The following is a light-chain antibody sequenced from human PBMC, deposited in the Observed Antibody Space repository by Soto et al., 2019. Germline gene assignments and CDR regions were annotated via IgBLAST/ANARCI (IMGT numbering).Light chain of an antibody. Sequence: EFVLTQSPGTLSLSPGERATLSCSASQSVIATYLAWYQQKPGQAPRLLIYAASSRATGVPDRFSGSGSGTDFTLTISRLEPEDFAVYYCQQYGSSPLTFGGGTKVDNK. CDR1: QSVIATY. CDR2: AAS. J-gene: IGKJ4*01. V-gene: IGKV3-20*01. CDR3: QQYGSSPLT.